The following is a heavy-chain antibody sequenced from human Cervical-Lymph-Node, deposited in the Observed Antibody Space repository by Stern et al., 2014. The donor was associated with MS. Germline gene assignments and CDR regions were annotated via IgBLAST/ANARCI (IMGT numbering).Heavy chain of an antibody. CDR2: IYTGDSGT. CDR1: GYSFTSYW. D-gene: IGHD6-13*01. V-gene: IGHV5-51*03. Sequence: EVQLVESGAEVKKPGESLKISCKGSGYSFTSYWIGWVRQMPGKGLEWMGIIYTGDSGTRYSQSFRGPVTLSADKSLSTDFLQWSSLKASDTAMYYCIRKGSSCYFDYGGQGTLVTAS. J-gene: IGHJ4*02. CDR3: IRKGSSCYFDY.